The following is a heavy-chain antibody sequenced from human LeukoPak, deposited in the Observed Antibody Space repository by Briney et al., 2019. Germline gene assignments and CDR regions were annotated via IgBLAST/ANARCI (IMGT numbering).Heavy chain of an antibody. D-gene: IGHD1-1*01. CDR2: IYPGDSDT. V-gene: IGHV5-51*01. Sequence: GESLKISCKDSGYSFTNYWTGWVRQMPGKGLEWMGIIYPGDSDTRYSPSFQGQVTISADKSISTAYLQWSSLKASDTAMYYCARHETGPYFDYWGQGTLVTVSS. CDR3: ARHETGPYFDY. J-gene: IGHJ4*02. CDR1: GYSFTNYW.